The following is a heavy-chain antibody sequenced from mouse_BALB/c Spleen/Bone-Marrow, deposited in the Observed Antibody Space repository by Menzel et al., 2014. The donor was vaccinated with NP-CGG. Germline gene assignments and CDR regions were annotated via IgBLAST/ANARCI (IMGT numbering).Heavy chain of an antibody. Sequence: VQRVESGAELVKPGASVKLSCKASGYTFTSYWMHWVKQRPGQGLEWIGEISPSNGRTNYNEKFKSKATLTVDKSSSTAYMQLSSLTSEDSAVYYCARTYFDYWGQGTTLTVSS. CDR2: ISPSNGRT. CDR3: ARTYFDY. CDR1: GYTFTSYW. J-gene: IGHJ2*01. V-gene: IGHV1S81*02.